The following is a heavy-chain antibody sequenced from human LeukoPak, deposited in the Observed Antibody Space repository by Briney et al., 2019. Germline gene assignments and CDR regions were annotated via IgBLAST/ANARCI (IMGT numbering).Heavy chain of an antibody. CDR3: AKVFSITDYYYMDV. CDR2: ISGSGPTT. CDR1: GFTFNNYA. V-gene: IGHV3-23*01. Sequence: GGSLRLSCAASGFTFNNYAMSWVRQAPGKGLEWVSVISGSGPTTYYADSVKGRFTISRDNSKNTLYLQMHSLRAEDTAVYYCAKVFSITDYYYMDVWGKGTTVTVSS. J-gene: IGHJ6*03.